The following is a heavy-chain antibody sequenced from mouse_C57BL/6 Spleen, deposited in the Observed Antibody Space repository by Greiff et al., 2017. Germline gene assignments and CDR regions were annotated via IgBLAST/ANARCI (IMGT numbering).Heavy chain of an antibody. V-gene: IGHV5-4*03. CDR3: ARYSSNYFDY. CDR2: ISDGGSYT. D-gene: IGHD3-2*02. Sequence: EVKLVESGGGLVKPGGSLKLSCAASGFTFSSYAMSWVRQTPETRLEWVATISDGGSYTYYPDNVKGRFTISRDNAKNTLYLQMSRLKSEDTAMYYCARYSSNYFDYWGQGTTLTVSS. J-gene: IGHJ2*01. CDR1: GFTFSSYA.